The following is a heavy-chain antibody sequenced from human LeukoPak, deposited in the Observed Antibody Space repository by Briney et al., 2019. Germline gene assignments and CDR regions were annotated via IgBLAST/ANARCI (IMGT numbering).Heavy chain of an antibody. Sequence: GASVKVSCKASGYTFTSYGISWVRQAPGQGLEWMGWISAYNGNTNYAQNFQGRVTMTTDTSISTAYMDLSSLRSDDTAIYYCVRDYYGSGSYPPFDPWGHGTLVTVSS. CDR3: VRDYYGSGSYPPFDP. CDR1: GYTFTSYG. V-gene: IGHV1-18*01. CDR2: ISAYNGNT. D-gene: IGHD3-10*01. J-gene: IGHJ5*02.